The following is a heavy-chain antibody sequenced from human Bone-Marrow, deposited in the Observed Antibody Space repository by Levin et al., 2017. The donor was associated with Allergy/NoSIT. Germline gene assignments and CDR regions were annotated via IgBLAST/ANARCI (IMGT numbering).Heavy chain of an antibody. CDR1: GFTFSSYG. J-gene: IGHJ4*02. CDR2: ISDDGNSE. D-gene: IGHD3-16*01. CDR3: AKGFKVWGEAVMF. V-gene: IGHV3-30*18. Sequence: GESLKISCAASGFTFSSYGMHWVRRAPGKGLEWLAVISDDGNSEIYAESVKGRFTISRDNSKSTLDLQMNSLRPDDTAVYYCAKGFKVWGEAVMFWGQGTPVIVSS.